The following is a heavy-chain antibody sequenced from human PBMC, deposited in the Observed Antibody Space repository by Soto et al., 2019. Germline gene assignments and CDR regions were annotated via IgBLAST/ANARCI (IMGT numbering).Heavy chain of an antibody. J-gene: IGHJ4*02. V-gene: IGHV3-74*01. CDR3: ARPVVYSGYDRVFFDY. CDR1: GFTFSSSW. CDR2: ISSDGSST. Sequence: GGSLRLSCAASGFTFSSSWMHWVRQAPGKGLVWVSRISSDGSSTNYADSVKGRFTISRDNAKNTLYLQMNSLRAEDTAVYYCARPVVYSGYDRVFFDYWGQGT. D-gene: IGHD5-12*01.